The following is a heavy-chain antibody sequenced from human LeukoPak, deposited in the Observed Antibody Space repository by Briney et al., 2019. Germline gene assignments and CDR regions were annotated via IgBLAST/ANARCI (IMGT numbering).Heavy chain of an antibody. V-gene: IGHV1-3*01. CDR3: ARGPRAAADDY. D-gene: IGHD6-13*01. Sequence: GASEKVSCKASGYTFINFAINWGRQAPGQRPEWMGWINAGNGNTKYSQKFQGRVTITRDTSASTAYMELSGLTSEDTAVYYCARGPRAAADDYWGQGTLVTVSS. CDR1: GYTFINFA. J-gene: IGHJ4*02. CDR2: INAGNGNT.